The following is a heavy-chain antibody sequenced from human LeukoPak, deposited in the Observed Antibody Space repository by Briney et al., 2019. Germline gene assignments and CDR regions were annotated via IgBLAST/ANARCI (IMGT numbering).Heavy chain of an antibody. Sequence: GGSLRLSCAASGFTFSSYAMSWVRQAPGKGLEWVSGISGSGGSTNYADSVKGRFTIARDNSKNTLYLQMNSLGAEDTAVYYCAKVAPYGNYLFHYWGQGSRVTVSS. CDR2: ISGSGGST. D-gene: IGHD1-7*01. J-gene: IGHJ4*02. CDR1: GFTFSSYA. CDR3: AKVAPYGNYLFHY. V-gene: IGHV3-23*01.